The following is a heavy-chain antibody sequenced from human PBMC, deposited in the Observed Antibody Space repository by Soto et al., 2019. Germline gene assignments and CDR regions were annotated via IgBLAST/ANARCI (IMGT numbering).Heavy chain of an antibody. CDR3: ATGEHPNWFDP. V-gene: IGHV5-10-1*01. CDR2: IDPSDSYT. Sequence: GESLKISCNGSGYSFTSYWISWVRQMPGKGLEWMGRIDPSDSYTNYSPSFQGHVTISADKSISTAYLQWSSLKASDTAMYYCATGEHPNWFDPWGQGTLVTVSS. J-gene: IGHJ5*02. CDR1: GYSFTSYW. D-gene: IGHD3-16*01.